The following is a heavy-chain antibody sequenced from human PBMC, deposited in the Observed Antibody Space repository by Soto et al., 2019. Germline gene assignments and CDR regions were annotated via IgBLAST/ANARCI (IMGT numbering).Heavy chain of an antibody. Sequence: QITLKEAGPTLVKPTQTLTLTCTFSGFSLRNSGVGVGWIRQSPGKALEWLALIYWDDDERYGPSPKTRLTITKDTSKNQVVLTMTYMDPVDTGTYYCAHKGGRGAGMDVWGQGTTVTVSS. CDR3: AHKGGRGAGMDV. CDR1: GFSLRNSGVG. V-gene: IGHV2-5*05. CDR2: IYWDDDE. J-gene: IGHJ6*02. D-gene: IGHD2-15*01.